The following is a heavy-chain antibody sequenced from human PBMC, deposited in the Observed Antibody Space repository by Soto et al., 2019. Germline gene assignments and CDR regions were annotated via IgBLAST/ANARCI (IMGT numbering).Heavy chain of an antibody. J-gene: IGHJ5*02. D-gene: IGHD1-26*01. CDR3: AKDLYXXXXXGWFDP. Sequence: GGSLRLSCAASGFPFSDHALHWVRQTPGKGLEWVSAITGRGDSTYYADAVKGRFTISRDNSKSTLYLQMMSLRAEDTAVYYCAKDLYXXXXXGWFDPWGQGTVVTVS. CDR1: GFPFSDHA. CDR2: ITGRGDST. V-gene: IGHV3-23*01.